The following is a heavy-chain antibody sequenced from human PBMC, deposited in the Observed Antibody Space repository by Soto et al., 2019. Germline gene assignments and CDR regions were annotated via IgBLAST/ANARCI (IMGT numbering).Heavy chain of an antibody. CDR2: INPNSGGT. D-gene: IGHD3-16*02. Sequence: QVQLVQSGAEVQKPGASVKVSCKASGYTFTGYYMHWVRQAPGQGLEWMGWINPNSGGTNYAQKFQGRASMTRDASISTAYMELSRLRSDDTAVYYCARVPIDYDYVWGRYRDTSGPTLDVWGQGTTVTVSS. V-gene: IGHV1-2*02. J-gene: IGHJ6*02. CDR3: ARVPIDYDYVWGRYRDTSGPTLDV. CDR1: GYTFTGYY.